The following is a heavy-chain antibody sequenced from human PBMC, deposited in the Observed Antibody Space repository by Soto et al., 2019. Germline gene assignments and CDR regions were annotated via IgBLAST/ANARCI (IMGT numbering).Heavy chain of an antibody. CDR3: ARGSKNYYDSSGYYWFDP. J-gene: IGHJ5*02. CDR1: GGFISSSPYY. D-gene: IGHD3-22*01. CDR2: IYYSGST. V-gene: IGHV4-30-4*08. Sequence: SSETLSLTCSVAGGFISSSPYYWAWIRQPPGKGLEWIGFIYYSGSTYYNPSLKSRVTISVDTSKNQFSLKLSSVTAADTAVYYCARGSKNYYDSSGYYWFDPWGQGTLVTVSS.